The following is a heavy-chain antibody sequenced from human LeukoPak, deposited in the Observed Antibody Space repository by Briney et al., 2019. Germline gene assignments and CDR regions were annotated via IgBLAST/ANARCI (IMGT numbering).Heavy chain of an antibody. V-gene: IGHV3-74*01. CDR3: AKAATYFYGSVTYDWFES. CDR2: IQSNGLT. J-gene: IGHJ5*01. CDR1: GFTFSSYW. D-gene: IGHD3-10*01. Sequence: GGSLRLSCVASGFTFSSYWMHWDRQIPGKGLMWVSRIQSNGLTLYPDSVRGRFTISRDNGKSTIYLQMNSLRVDDTAIYYCAKAATYFYGSVTYDWFESWGQGTLVTVSS.